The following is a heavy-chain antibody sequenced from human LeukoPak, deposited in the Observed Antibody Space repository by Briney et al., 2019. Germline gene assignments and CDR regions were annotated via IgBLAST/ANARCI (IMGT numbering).Heavy chain of an antibody. CDR3: ARDTLRFLEWLSSGGAFDI. V-gene: IGHV4-34*01. J-gene: IGHJ3*02. CDR1: GGSFSGYY. D-gene: IGHD3-3*01. Sequence: SETLSLTCAVYGGSFSGYYWSWIRQPPGKGLEWIGEINHSGSTNYNPSLKSRVTISVDTSKNQFSLKLSSVTAADTAVYYCARDTLRFLEWLSSGGAFDIWGQGTMVTVSS. CDR2: INHSGST.